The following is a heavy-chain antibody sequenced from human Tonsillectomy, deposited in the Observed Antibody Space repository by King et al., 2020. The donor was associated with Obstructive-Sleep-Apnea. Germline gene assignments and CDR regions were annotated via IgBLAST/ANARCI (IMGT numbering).Heavy chain of an antibody. Sequence: VQLVESGGGLVKPEGSLRLSCAASGFTFSIYDMNWVRQAPGKGLEWVSSISSTSSYRNYADSVKGRFTISRDNAKNSLFLQMNSLRAEDTAVYYCELGGYRNGYIGSWGQGTLVTVSS. V-gene: IGHV3-21*01. J-gene: IGHJ4*02. D-gene: IGHD5-18*01. CDR1: GFTFSIYD. CDR3: ELGGYRNGYIGS. CDR2: ISSTSSYR.